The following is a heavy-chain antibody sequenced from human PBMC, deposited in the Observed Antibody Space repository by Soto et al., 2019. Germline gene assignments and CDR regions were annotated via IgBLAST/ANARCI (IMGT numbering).Heavy chain of an antibody. V-gene: IGHV5-51*01. J-gene: IGHJ4*02. Sequence: PGESLKISCKGSGYSFTSYWIGWVRQMPGKGLEWMGIIYPGDSDTRYSPSFQGQVTISADKSISTAYLQWSSLKASDTAMYYCASGVADTAMAGAFDYWGQGTLVTVSS. D-gene: IGHD5-18*01. CDR2: IYPGDSDT. CDR3: ASGVADTAMAGAFDY. CDR1: GYSFTSYW.